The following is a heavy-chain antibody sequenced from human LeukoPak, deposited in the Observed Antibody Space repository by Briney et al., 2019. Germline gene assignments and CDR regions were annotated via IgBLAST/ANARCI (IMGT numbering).Heavy chain of an antibody. CDR1: GFTSSW. CDR2: IHYYGSST. CDR3: ARLKADSGGDY. V-gene: IGHV3-74*01. Sequence: GGSLRLSCAASGFTSSWMHWVRQAPGEGLVWVSGIHYYGSSTTYGDSVKGRFTTSRDNDKKTLYLQMNRLRDEDTAVYYCARLKADSGGDYWGQGTLVTVAS. J-gene: IGHJ4*02. D-gene: IGHD6-19*01.